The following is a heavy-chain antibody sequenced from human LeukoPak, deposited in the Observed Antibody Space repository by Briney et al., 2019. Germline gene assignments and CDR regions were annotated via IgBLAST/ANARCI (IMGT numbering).Heavy chain of an antibody. CDR2: INHSGST. Sequence: SETLSLTCAVYGGSFSGYYWSWIRQPPGKGLEWIGEINHSGSTNYNPSLKSRVTISVDTSKNQFSLKLSSVTAADTAVYYCARPNDYGDDGDAFDIWDQGTMATVSS. CDR1: GGSFSGYY. CDR3: ARPNDYGDDGDAFDI. D-gene: IGHD4-17*01. V-gene: IGHV4-34*01. J-gene: IGHJ3*02.